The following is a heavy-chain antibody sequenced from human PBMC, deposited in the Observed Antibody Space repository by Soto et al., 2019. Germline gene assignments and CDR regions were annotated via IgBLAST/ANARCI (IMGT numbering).Heavy chain of an antibody. Sequence: ASVKVSCKASGYIFTTYPITWVRQAPGQELEWLGWVSTYNGNTNYAQGLQGRVSMTTDTYTSTAYLELMNLRSDDTAVYYCAREGSGWDFGNWGQGTPVTVSS. V-gene: IGHV1-18*01. D-gene: IGHD6-19*01. CDR2: VSTYNGNT. J-gene: IGHJ4*02. CDR3: AREGSGWDFGN. CDR1: GYIFTTYP.